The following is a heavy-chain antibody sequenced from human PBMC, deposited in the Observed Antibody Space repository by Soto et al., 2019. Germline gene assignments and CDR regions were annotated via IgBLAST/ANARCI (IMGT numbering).Heavy chain of an antibody. Sequence: PSETLSLTCTVSGGSISSYYWSWIRQPTGKGLEWIGYIYYSGSTNYNPSLKSRVTISVDTSKNQFSLKLSSVTAADTAVYYCARGIITMVRGVITKGPQYYFDYWGQGTLVTVSS. CDR2: IYYSGST. CDR1: GGSISSYY. D-gene: IGHD3-10*01. V-gene: IGHV4-59*01. CDR3: ARGIITMVRGVITKGPQYYFDY. J-gene: IGHJ4*02.